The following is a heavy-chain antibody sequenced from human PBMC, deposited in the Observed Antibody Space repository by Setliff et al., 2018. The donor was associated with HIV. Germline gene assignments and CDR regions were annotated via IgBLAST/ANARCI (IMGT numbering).Heavy chain of an antibody. CDR3: ARGKVGYDGIMDV. CDR2: INAGNGNT. V-gene: IGHV1-3*03. CDR1: GYTFTSYA. D-gene: IGHD3-16*01. J-gene: IGHJ6*04. Sequence: ASVKVSCKASGYTFTSYAMHWVRQAPGQRLEWMGWINAGNGNTRYSQEFQGRVTITRDTSASTAYMELSSLRSEDMAVYYCARGKVGYDGIMDVWGKGTTVTVSS.